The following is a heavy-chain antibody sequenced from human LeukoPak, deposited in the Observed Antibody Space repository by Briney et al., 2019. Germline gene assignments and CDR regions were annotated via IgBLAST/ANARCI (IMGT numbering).Heavy chain of an antibody. J-gene: IGHJ4*02. CDR3: ARESGAAADPFDY. D-gene: IGHD6-13*01. Sequence: GGSLRLSCAASGFTFSSYGMHWVRQAPGKGLEWVAFIRYDGSNKYYADSVKGRFTISRDNSKNTLYLQMNSLRAEDTAVYYCARESGAAADPFDYWGQGTLVTVSS. V-gene: IGHV3-30*02. CDR1: GFTFSSYG. CDR2: IRYDGSNK.